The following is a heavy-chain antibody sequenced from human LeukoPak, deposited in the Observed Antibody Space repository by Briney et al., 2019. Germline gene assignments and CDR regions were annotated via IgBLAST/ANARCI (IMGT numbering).Heavy chain of an antibody. CDR2: SKSKTDGGTI. D-gene: IGHD3-3*01. Sequence: WIRQPPGKGLEWVGRSKSKTDGGTIDYAAPVKGRFTISRDDSKKTLYLQMNSLKTEDTAVYYCTTDSLRMGVTGLDYWGQGTLVTVSS. CDR3: TTDSLRMGVTGLDY. J-gene: IGHJ4*02. V-gene: IGHV3-15*07.